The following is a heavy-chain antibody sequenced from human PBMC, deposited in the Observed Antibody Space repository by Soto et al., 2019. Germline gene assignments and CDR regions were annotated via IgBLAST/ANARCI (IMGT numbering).Heavy chain of an antibody. J-gene: IGHJ4*02. D-gene: IGHD3-3*01. CDR3: ARGGQDFWSGPFDY. V-gene: IGHV4-4*07. CDR1: GGSISNYS. CDR2: IDTSGSI. Sequence: AETLSFTCTVSGGSISNYSCNWIRQPAGKGLEWIGRIDTSGSINYNPSLKSRVTMSVDTSKQEFSLKLSSVTAADTALYYCARGGQDFWSGPFDYWGRGALVTVSS.